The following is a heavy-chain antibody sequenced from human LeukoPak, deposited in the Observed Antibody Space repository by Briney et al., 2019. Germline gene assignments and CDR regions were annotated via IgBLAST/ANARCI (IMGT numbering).Heavy chain of an antibody. Sequence: SQTLSLTCTVSGGSISSGDYYWSWIRQPPGKGLEWIGYIYYSGSTYYNPSLKSRVTISVDTSKNQFSLKLSSVTAADTAVYYCARGGATWFGELLGAFDIWGQGTMVTVSS. D-gene: IGHD3-10*01. CDR1: GGSISSGDYY. CDR3: ARGGATWFGELLGAFDI. V-gene: IGHV4-30-4*01. CDR2: IYYSGST. J-gene: IGHJ3*02.